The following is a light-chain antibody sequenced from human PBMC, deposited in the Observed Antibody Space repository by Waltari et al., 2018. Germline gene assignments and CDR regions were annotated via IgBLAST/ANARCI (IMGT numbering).Light chain of an antibody. CDR2: KAS. J-gene: IGKJ1*01. CDR3: QQYNSAWT. Sequence: DIQITPSPSTLSASVGDRVTITCRASQSISSWLAWYQQKPGKAPKLLIYKASSLESGVPSRFSGSGSGTEFTLTISSLQPDDFATYYCQQYNSAWTFGQGTKVEIK. V-gene: IGKV1-5*03. CDR1: QSISSW.